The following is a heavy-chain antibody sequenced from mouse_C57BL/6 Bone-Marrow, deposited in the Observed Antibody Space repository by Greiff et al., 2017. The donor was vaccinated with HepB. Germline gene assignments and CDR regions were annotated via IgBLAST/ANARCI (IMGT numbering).Heavy chain of an antibody. D-gene: IGHD2-3*01. V-gene: IGHV5-15*01. CDR1: GFTFSDYG. CDR2: ISNLAYSI. J-gene: IGHJ2*01. Sequence: EVQLQQSGGGLVQPGGSLKLSCAASGFTFSDYGMAWVRQAPRKGPEWVAFISNLAYSIYYADTVTGRFTISRENAKNTLYLEMSSLRSEDTAMYYCARRGYSDFDYWGKGTTLTVSS. CDR3: ARRGYSDFDY.